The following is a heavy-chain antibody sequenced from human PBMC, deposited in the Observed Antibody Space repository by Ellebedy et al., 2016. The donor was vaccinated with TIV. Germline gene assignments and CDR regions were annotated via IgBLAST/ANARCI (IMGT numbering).Heavy chain of an antibody. CDR3: AMTNGWQYFQR. V-gene: IGHV3-74*01. D-gene: IGHD6-19*01. Sequence: GESLKISCAASGFTFSTYWMHWVRQAPGKGLVWVSRINGDESITNHADSVKGRFPISRDNAKNTLYLQMNSLRAEDTAVYYCAMTNGWQYFQRWGQGTLVTVSS. CDR1: GFTFSTYW. J-gene: IGHJ1*01. CDR2: INGDESIT.